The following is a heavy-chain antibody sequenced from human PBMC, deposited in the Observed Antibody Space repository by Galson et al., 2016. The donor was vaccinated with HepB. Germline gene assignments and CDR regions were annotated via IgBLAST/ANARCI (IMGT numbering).Heavy chain of an antibody. J-gene: IGHJ4*02. CDR3: ARGTLGTTATMAFDY. D-gene: IGHD1/OR15-1a*01. CDR2: IYQTGTA. Sequence: SETLSLTCAVSGGSISDNYWWSWLRQSPGKGLEWLGEIYQTGTANYNPSFTSRATISVDKSKNQISLRLASVTAADTAMYYCARGTLGTTATMAFDYWGQGTPVTVSS. CDR1: GGSISDNYW. V-gene: IGHV4-4*02.